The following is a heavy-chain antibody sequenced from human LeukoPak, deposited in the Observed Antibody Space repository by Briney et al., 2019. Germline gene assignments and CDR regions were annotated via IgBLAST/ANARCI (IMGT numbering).Heavy chain of an antibody. CDR3: ASLSPFDY. CDR1: GFTFSSYR. CDR2: ISSSSSYI. Sequence: GGSLRLSCAASGFTFSSYRMNWVRQAPGKGLEWVSSISSSSSYIYYADSVKGRFTLSRDNAKNSLYLQMNSLRAEDTAVYYCASLSPFDYWGQGTRVTVSS. J-gene: IGHJ4*02. V-gene: IGHV3-21*01.